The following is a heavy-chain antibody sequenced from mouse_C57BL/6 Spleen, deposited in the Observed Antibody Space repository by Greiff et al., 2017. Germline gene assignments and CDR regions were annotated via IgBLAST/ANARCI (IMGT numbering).Heavy chain of an antibody. CDR1: GYTFTDYY. V-gene: IGHV1-19*01. J-gene: IGHJ4*01. D-gene: IGHD2-5*01. Sequence: VQLQQSGPVLVKPGASVKMSCKASGYTFTDYYMNWVKQSHGKSLEWIGVINPYNGGTSYNQKFKGKATLTVDTSSSTAYMELNSLTSEDSAVXYCVSLYYSNYVGYYAMDYWGQGTSVTVSS. CDR3: VSLYYSNYVGYYAMDY. CDR2: INPYNGGT.